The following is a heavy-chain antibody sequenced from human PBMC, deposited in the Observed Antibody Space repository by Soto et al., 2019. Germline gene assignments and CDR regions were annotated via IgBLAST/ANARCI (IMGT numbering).Heavy chain of an antibody. D-gene: IGHD6-13*01. CDR2: ISGSGGST. J-gene: IGHJ4*02. CDR3: AKSGYSSSWYDY. V-gene: IGHV3-23*01. CDR1: GFPFSSYA. Sequence: GGSLSLSCAASGFPFSSYAMSWVRQAPGKGLEWVSAISGSGGSTYYADSVKGRFTISRDNSKNTLYLQMNSLRAEDTAVYYCAKSGYSSSWYDYWGQGTLVTVSS.